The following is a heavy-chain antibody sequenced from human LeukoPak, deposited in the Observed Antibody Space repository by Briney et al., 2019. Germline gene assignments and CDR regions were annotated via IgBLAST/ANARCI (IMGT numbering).Heavy chain of an antibody. CDR3: ARNPLFGYCSGGSCYGAGSLFDY. CDR1: GYTFTSYA. V-gene: IGHV7-4-1*02. Sequence: GASVKVSCKASGYTFTSYAMNWVRQAPGQGLEWMGWINTNTGNPTYAQGFTGRFVFSLDTSVSTAYLQISSLKAEDTAVYYCARNPLFGYCSGGSCYGAGSLFDYWGQGTLVTVSS. J-gene: IGHJ4*02. D-gene: IGHD2-15*01. CDR2: INTNTGNP.